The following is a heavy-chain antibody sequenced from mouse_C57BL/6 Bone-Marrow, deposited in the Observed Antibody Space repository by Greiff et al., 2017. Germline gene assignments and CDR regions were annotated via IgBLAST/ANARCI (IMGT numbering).Heavy chain of an antibody. Sequence: DVQRVESGPGLVKPSQSLSLTCSVTGYSITSGYYWNWIRQFPGNKLEWMGYISYDGSNNYNPSLKNRISITRDTSKNQFFLKLNSVTTEDTATYYCAREPAYWGQGTLVTVSA. CDR1: GYSITSGYY. J-gene: IGHJ3*01. CDR2: ISYDGSN. V-gene: IGHV3-6*01. CDR3: AREPAY.